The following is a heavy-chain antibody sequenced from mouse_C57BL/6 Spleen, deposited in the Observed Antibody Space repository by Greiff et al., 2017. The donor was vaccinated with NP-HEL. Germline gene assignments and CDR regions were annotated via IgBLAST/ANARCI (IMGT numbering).Heavy chain of an antibody. Sequence: QVQLQQSGAELAKPGASVKLSCKASGYTFTSYWMHWVKQRPGQGLEWIGYINPSSGYTKYNQKFKGKSTLTVDKSSSTAYMQLSSLTSEDSAVYYCARTGTRGAYWGQGTLVTVSA. J-gene: IGHJ3*01. CDR2: INPSSGYT. V-gene: IGHV1-7*01. CDR1: GYTFTSYW. D-gene: IGHD4-1*01. CDR3: ARTGTRGAY.